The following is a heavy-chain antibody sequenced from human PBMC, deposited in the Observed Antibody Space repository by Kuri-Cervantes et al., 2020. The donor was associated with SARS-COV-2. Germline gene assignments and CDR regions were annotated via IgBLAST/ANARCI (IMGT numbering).Heavy chain of an antibody. J-gene: IGHJ4*02. D-gene: IGHD5-18*01. CDR1: GYTLTELS. V-gene: IGHV1/OR15-1*04. CDR3: AREGYSYGLDFDY. CDR2: INPNSGGT. Sequence: ASVKVSCKVSGYTLTELSMHWVRQAPGQELGWMGRINPNSGGTNYAQKFQGRVTMTRNTSISTAYMELSSLRSEDTAVYYCAREGYSYGLDFDYWGQGALVTVSS.